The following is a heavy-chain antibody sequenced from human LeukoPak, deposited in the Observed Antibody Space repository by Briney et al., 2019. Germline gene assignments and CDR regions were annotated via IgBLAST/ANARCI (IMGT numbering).Heavy chain of an antibody. CDR2: IIPIFGTA. V-gene: IGHV1-69*13. J-gene: IGHJ4*02. CDR1: GGTFSSYA. CDR3: ARGVVPAVWSFHY. D-gene: IGHD2-2*01. Sequence: SVRVSCKASGGTFSSYAISWVRQAPGQGLEWMGGIIPIFGTANYAQKFQGRVTITADESTSTAYMELSSLRSEDTAVYYCARGVVPAVWSFHYWGQGTLVTVSS.